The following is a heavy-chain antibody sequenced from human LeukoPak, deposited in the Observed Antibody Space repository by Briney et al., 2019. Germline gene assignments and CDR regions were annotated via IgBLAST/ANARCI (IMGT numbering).Heavy chain of an antibody. J-gene: IGHJ6*02. CDR3: AXSXXXXXWWXYAMDV. V-gene: IGHV3-30-3*01. CDR2: ISNDESKV. D-gene: IGHD2-15*01. Sequence: PGGSLRLSCTAFGFSFDTFSMHWVRQIPGKGLEWVAVISNDESKVYYAGSVKGRFTISRDNSRSTLYLQMDSLRPDDTAVYYCAXSXXXXXWWXYAMDVWGQGTMVTVSS. CDR1: GFSFDTFS.